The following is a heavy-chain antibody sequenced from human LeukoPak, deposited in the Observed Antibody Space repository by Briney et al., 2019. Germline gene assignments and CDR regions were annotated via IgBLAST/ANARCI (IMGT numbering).Heavy chain of an antibody. Sequence: PSETLSLTCAVYGGSFSGYYWSWIRQPPGKGLEWMGEINHSGSPNYNPSPKRRATISADTSKNQSSLKPSSVPDAATAVYYSARGVPGRSIDFWGQGTLVTVPS. CDR1: GGSFSGYY. CDR2: INHSGSP. CDR3: ARGVPGRSIDF. D-gene: IGHD3-16*02. J-gene: IGHJ4*02. V-gene: IGHV4-34*01.